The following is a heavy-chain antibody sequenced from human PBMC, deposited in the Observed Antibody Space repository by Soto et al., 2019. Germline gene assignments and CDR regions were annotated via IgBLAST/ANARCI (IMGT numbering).Heavy chain of an antibody. D-gene: IGHD2-8*02. V-gene: IGHV1-69*14. CDR1: GDTFRSNG. CDR2: IIPIFGTV. Sequence: QVQLVQSGTEVTQPGSSVQVSCKVSGDTFRSNGISWVRQVPGQGLEWMEGIIPIFGTVNYALKFLGRVTITADKSTNTAYMELSGLRPDDTGGSYCARDGGVTGMTTLLDAWGQGTVVTVSP. J-gene: IGHJ4*02. CDR3: ARDGGVTGMTTLLDA.